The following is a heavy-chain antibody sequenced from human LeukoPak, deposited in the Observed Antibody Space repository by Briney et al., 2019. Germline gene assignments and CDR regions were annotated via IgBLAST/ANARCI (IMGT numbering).Heavy chain of an antibody. J-gene: IGHJ6*02. CDR2: IHPGDSDT. V-gene: IGHV5-51*01. D-gene: IGHD3-3*01. Sequence: GESLKISCKGSGYSFTSYWIGWVRQMPGKGLEWMGIIHPGDSDTRYSPSFQGQVTISADKSISTAYLQWSSLKASDTAMYYCARQSRYDFWSGYYGDYYGMDVWGQGTTVTVSS. CDR3: ARQSRYDFWSGYYGDYYGMDV. CDR1: GYSFTSYW.